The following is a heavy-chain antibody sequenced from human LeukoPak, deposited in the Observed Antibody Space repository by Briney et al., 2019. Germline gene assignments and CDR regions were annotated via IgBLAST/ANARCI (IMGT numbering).Heavy chain of an antibody. CDR2: ISSSGSTI. CDR3: ARGIRGYIGLTYFDY. J-gene: IGHJ4*02. Sequence: PGGSLRLSCAASGFTFSDYYMSWIRQAPGKGLEWVLYISSSGSTIYYADSVKGRFTISRDNAKNSQYLQMNSLRAEDTAVYYCARGIRGYIGLTYFDYWGQGTLVTVSS. D-gene: IGHD5-12*01. CDR1: GFTFSDYY. V-gene: IGHV3-11*01.